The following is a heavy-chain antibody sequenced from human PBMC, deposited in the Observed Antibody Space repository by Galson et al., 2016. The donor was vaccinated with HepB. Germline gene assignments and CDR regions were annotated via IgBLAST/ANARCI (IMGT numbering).Heavy chain of an antibody. CDR2: IFHTGRP. J-gene: IGHJ3*02. D-gene: IGHD4-23*01. V-gene: IGHV4-59*08. Sequence: WSWIRQPPGKRLEWIGHIFHTGRPTYTRSLKSRVTISVDTSKNQVSLKLSSVTAADTALYYCARQTSVLTGSAFDIWGQGTMVTVSS. CDR3: ARQTSVLTGSAFDI.